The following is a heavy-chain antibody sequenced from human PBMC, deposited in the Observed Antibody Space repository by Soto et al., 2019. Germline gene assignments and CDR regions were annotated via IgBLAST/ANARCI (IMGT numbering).Heavy chain of an antibody. CDR1: GFTFSHVW. J-gene: IGHJ3*02. V-gene: IGHV3-15*01. D-gene: IGHD2-2*01. CDR2: IKRKIDGETI. Sequence: EVQLVESGGGLEKPGGSLRLSCAASGFTFSHVWMSWVRQAPGKGLEWVGRIKRKIDGETIDYAEPVKGRFTISRDDSTDTLYMQMNSLKTDDTAVYYCATEACCSITNCPRAFDIWGQGTVVTVSS. CDR3: ATEACCSITNCPRAFDI.